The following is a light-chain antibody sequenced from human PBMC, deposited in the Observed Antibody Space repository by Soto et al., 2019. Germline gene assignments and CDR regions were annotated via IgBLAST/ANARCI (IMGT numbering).Light chain of an antibody. J-gene: IGKJ1*01. Sequence: DIQMTQSPSSLSASVGDRVTITCRASQNINNFLNWFHQKPGKAPKLLIYAASSLHSGVPSRFSGSGSGTDFTLTISSLQPEDFATYYCQQSYSTPQTFGQGTKVELK. CDR2: AAS. CDR1: QNINNF. CDR3: QQSYSTPQT. V-gene: IGKV1-39*01.